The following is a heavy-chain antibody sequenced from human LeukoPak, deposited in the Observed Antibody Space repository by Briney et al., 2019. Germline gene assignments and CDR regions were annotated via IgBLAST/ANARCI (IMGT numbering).Heavy chain of an antibody. V-gene: IGHV3-74*01. CDR2: INSDGSST. J-gene: IGHJ4*02. CDR1: GFTFSSYW. D-gene: IGHD5-18*01. CDR3: ACDTAMAQLFDY. Sequence: PGGSLRLSCPASGFTFSSYWMDWVRQAPGKGLVWVSRINSDGSSTSYADSVKGRFTISRDNAKNTLYLQMNSLRAEDTAVYYCACDTAMAQLFDYWGQGTLVTVSS.